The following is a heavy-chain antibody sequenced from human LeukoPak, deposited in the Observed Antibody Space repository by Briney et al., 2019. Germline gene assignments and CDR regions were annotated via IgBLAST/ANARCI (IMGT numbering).Heavy chain of an antibody. Sequence: ASVKVPCKASGYTFTGYSMHWVRQAPGQGLEWMGWINPNSGGTNYAQKFRGRVTVTRDTSISTAYMELSRLTSDDTAVYYCARDRPRGGCSSTSCYSWFDPWGQGTLVTVSP. J-gene: IGHJ5*02. V-gene: IGHV1-2*02. CDR1: GYTFTGYS. CDR2: INPNSGGT. CDR3: ARDRPRGGCSSTSCYSWFDP. D-gene: IGHD2-2*02.